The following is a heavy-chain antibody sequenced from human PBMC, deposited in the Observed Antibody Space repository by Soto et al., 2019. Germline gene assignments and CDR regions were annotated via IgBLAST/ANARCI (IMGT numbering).Heavy chain of an antibody. CDR3: ARGGYYDSSGYSAYSFDI. J-gene: IGHJ3*02. CDR2: IYYSGST. CDR1: GGSISSYY. D-gene: IGHD3-22*01. V-gene: IGHV4-59*01. Sequence: PSETLSLTCTVSGGSISSYYWSWIRQPPGKGLEWIGYIYYSGSTNYNPSLKSRVTISVDTSKNQFSLKLSSVTAADTAVYYCARGGYYDSSGYSAYSFDIWGQGTMVTVSS.